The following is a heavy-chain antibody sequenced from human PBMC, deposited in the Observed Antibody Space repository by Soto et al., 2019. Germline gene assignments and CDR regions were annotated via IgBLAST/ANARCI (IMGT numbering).Heavy chain of an antibody. CDR3: ARVDTAMDLPIY. Sequence: SETLSLTCTVSGGSISSGDYYWSWIRQPPGKGLEWIGYIYYSGSTYYNPSLKSRVTISVDTSKNQFSLKLSSVTAADTAVYYCARVDTAMDLPIYWGQGTLVTVSS. D-gene: IGHD5-18*01. V-gene: IGHV4-30-4*01. J-gene: IGHJ4*02. CDR1: GGSISSGDYY. CDR2: IYYSGST.